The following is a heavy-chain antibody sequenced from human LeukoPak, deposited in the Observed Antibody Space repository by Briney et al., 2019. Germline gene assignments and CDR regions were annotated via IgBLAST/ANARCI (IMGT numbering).Heavy chain of an antibody. J-gene: IGHJ4*02. CDR3: ARVQYGNGWSAFDY. CDR1: GYTFTGYY. V-gene: IGHV1-69*13. CDR2: IIPLFETV. D-gene: IGHD6-19*01. Sequence: GASVKVSCKASGYTFTGYYMHWVRQAPGQGREWMGGIIPLFETVSYSQKFKGRVTITADDSTTTGNMELSSLRDDDTAIYYCARVQYGNGWSAFDYWGQGTVITVSS.